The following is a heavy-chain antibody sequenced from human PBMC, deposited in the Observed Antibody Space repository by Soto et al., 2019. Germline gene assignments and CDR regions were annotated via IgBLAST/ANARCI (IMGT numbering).Heavy chain of an antibody. Sequence: QVQLQESGPGLVKPSQTLSLTCTVSGGSISSGGYYWSWIRQHPGKGLEWIGYIYYSWSTYYNPSLKSRVTISVDTSKNQFSLMLSSVTAADTAVYYCARVHLVVVPSAYYAFDIWGQGTMVTVSS. V-gene: IGHV4-31*03. CDR1: GGSISSGGYY. J-gene: IGHJ3*02. D-gene: IGHD2-2*01. CDR3: ARVHLVVVPSAYYAFDI. CDR2: IYYSWST.